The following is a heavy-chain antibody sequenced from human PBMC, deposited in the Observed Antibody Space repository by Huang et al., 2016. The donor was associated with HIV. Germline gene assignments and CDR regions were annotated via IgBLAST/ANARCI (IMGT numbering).Heavy chain of an antibody. CDR1: GFTFSSYG. Sequence: QVQLVESGGGVVQPGGSLRLSCAASGFTFSSYGMHWVRQAPGTGLEWVAFIRYDGSNKDYADSVRGRFTISRDNSKNTLYLQMNSLRAEDTAVYYCAKGSMANAFDIWGQGTMVTVSS. D-gene: IGHD3-10*01. CDR2: IRYDGSNK. J-gene: IGHJ3*02. CDR3: AKGSMANAFDI. V-gene: IGHV3-30*02.